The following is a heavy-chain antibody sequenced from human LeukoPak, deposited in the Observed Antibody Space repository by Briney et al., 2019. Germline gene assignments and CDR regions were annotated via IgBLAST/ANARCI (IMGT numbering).Heavy chain of an antibody. J-gene: IGHJ4*02. Sequence: GGSLRLSCAASGFTFTSYAMSWVRQAPGKGLEWVSTISDSSDRTYYADSVKGRFTISRDNSKNTLYLQMNSLRAEDTAVYYCARLEGGSYFYSYFDYWGQGTLVTVSS. V-gene: IGHV3-23*01. CDR2: ISDSSDRT. D-gene: IGHD1-26*01. CDR1: GFTFTSYA. CDR3: ARLEGGSYFYSYFDY.